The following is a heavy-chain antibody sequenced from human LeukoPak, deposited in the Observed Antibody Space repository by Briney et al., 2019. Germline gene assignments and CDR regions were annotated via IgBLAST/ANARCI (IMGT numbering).Heavy chain of an antibody. Sequence: SETLSLTCTVSGGSIRSYYWTWIRQPPGRGPEWIGYVYDSGSTNYNPSLKSRLTISIDTSKNRFSLNLDSVTAADTAVYYCARRVATRSPFYYGMDVWGQGATVTVSS. J-gene: IGHJ6*02. CDR3: ARRVATRSPFYYGMDV. CDR2: VYDSGST. CDR1: GGSIRSYY. D-gene: IGHD5-12*01. V-gene: IGHV4-59*08.